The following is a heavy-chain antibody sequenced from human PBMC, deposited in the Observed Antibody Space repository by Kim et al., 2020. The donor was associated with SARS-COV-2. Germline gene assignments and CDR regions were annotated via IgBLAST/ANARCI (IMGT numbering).Heavy chain of an antibody. V-gene: IGHV4-59*08. CDR1: GGSISSYY. Sequence: SETLSLTCTVSGGSISSYYWTWIRQPPGKGLEWIGYIYYSGSTSYNPSLKSRVTMSVDTSKNQFSLNLSSVTAADTAVYYCARTTNYADYYFDYWGQGTL. J-gene: IGHJ4*02. CDR3: ARTTNYADYYFDY. CDR2: IYYSGST. D-gene: IGHD4-17*01.